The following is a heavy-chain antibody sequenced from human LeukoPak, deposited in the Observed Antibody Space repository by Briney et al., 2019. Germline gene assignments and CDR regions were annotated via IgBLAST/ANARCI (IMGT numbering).Heavy chain of an antibody. V-gene: IGHV3-49*04. Sequence: GGSLRLSCTASGFTFGDYAMSWVRQAPGKGLEWVGFIRSKAYGGTTEFAASVKGRLTISRDDSKSIAYLQMNSLKTEDTAVYYCTRARGYYYYWGQGTLVTVSS. CDR1: GFTFGDYA. CDR2: IRSKAYGGTT. J-gene: IGHJ4*02. CDR3: TRARGYYYY. D-gene: IGHD3-16*01.